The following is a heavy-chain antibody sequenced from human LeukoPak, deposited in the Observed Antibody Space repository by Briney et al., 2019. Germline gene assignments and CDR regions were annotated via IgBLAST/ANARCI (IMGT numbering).Heavy chain of an antibody. J-gene: IGHJ2*01. Sequence: SETLSLTCTVSGGSISSYYWNWIRQPPGKGLEWIGYIYYSGSTNYNPSLMSRVSISVDTSKNQFSLKLSSVTAADTAMYYCVRGYWRFDLWGRGTLVTVSS. V-gene: IGHV4-59*01. CDR3: VRGYWRFDL. CDR2: IYYSGST. CDR1: GGSISSYY.